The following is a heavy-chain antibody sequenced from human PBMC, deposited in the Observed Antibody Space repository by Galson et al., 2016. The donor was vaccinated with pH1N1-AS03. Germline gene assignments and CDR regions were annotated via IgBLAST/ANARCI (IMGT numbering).Heavy chain of an antibody. J-gene: IGHJ4*02. CDR3: TRDRQQRFDY. CDR2: INAGNGNA. CDR1: GYTLTTYS. D-gene: IGHD1-1*01. Sequence: SCKASGYTLTTYSMHWVRQAPGQRPEWMGWINAGNGNAGYSRSFQGRVTITRDTSANIDYLEVISLIFEDTAVYYCTRDRQQRFDYWGQGTLVTVSS. V-gene: IGHV1-3*01.